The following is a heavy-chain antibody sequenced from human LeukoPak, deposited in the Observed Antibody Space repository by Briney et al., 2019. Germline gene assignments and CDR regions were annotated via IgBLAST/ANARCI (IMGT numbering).Heavy chain of an antibody. CDR2: INHSGST. Sequence: SATLSLTCAVYGGSFSGYYWSWIRQPPGKGLEWIGEINHSGSTNYNPSLKSRVTISVDTSKNQFSLKLSSVTAADTAVYASVYGSGSYYEGAPNWFDPWGQGTLVTVSS. CDR3: VYGSGSYYEGAPNWFDP. D-gene: IGHD3-10*01. V-gene: IGHV4-34*01. J-gene: IGHJ5*02. CDR1: GGSFSGYY.